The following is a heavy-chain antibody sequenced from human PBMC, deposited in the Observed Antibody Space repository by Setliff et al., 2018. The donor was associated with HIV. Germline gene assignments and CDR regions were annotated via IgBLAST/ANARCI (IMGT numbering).Heavy chain of an antibody. CDR1: GGSISSSSYY. V-gene: IGHV4-39*07. Sequence: ETLSLTCTISGGSISSSSYYWGWIRQPPGKGLEWIGSIYYSGSTYYNPSLKSRVTISVDTSKNQFSLKLSSVTAADTAVYYCARASTRIGYDSSGYPFDYWGQGTLVTVSS. D-gene: IGHD3-22*01. J-gene: IGHJ4*02. CDR3: ARASTRIGYDSSGYPFDY. CDR2: IYYSGST.